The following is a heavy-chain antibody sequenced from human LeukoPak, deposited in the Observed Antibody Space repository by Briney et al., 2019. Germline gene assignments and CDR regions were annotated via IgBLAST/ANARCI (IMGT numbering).Heavy chain of an antibody. Sequence: SETLSLTCAVSGGSISSGGYSWSWIRQPPGKGLEWIGYICHSGSTYYNPSLKSRVTISVDRSKNQFSLKLSSVTAADTAVYYCARAPPHYYDSSGYRGGDAFDIWGQGTTVTVSS. V-gene: IGHV4-30-2*01. CDR2: ICHSGST. D-gene: IGHD3-22*01. CDR3: ARAPPHYYDSSGYRGGDAFDI. J-gene: IGHJ3*02. CDR1: GGSISSGGYS.